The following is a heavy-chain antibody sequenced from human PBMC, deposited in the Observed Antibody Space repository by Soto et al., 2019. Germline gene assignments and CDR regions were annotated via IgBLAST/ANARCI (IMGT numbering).Heavy chain of an antibody. CDR1: GGSFSGYY. D-gene: IGHD6-13*01. Sequence: PSETLSLTCAVYGGSFSGYYWSWIRQPPGKGLEWIGEINHSGSTNYNPSLKSRVTISVDTSKNQFSLKLSSVTAADTAVYYWARPIAAAVWYFDFWGQGTLVTVSS. CDR2: INHSGST. CDR3: ARPIAAAVWYFDF. J-gene: IGHJ4*02. V-gene: IGHV4-34*01.